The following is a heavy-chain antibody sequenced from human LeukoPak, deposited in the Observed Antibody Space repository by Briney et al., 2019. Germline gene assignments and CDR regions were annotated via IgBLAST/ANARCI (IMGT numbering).Heavy chain of an antibody. CDR2: IRSKRSSYAT. J-gene: IGHJ4*02. CDR1: GLTFSGSA. Sequence: GGSLRLSCAASGLTFSGSAMHWVRQASGKGREWVGRIRSKRSSYATSYAASVKGRFALYRDDSKNTASLQMNSLKPEDTAVYYCTRYNVGFESWGQGAQVTVS. D-gene: IGHD1-1*01. CDR3: TRYNVGFES. V-gene: IGHV3-73*01.